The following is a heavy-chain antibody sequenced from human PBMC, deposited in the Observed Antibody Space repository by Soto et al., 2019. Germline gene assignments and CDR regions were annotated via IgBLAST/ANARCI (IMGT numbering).Heavy chain of an antibody. CDR3: ARVAVAGTCSY. D-gene: IGHD6-19*01. CDR2: IYHSGST. V-gene: IGHV4-34*01. J-gene: IGHJ4*02. CDR1: GGSFGGYY. Sequence: ASETLSLTCAVYGGSFGGYYGSWIRQPPGKGLEWIGEIYHSGSTSYNPSLKSRVTISVDKSKNQFSLKLSSVTAADTAVYYCARVAVAGTCSYWGQGTLVTVSS.